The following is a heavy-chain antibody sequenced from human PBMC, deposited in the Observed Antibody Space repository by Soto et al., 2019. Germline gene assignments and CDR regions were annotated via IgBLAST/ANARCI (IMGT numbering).Heavy chain of an antibody. Sequence: PSETLSLTCTVSGGSISSSSYYWGWIRQPPGKGLEWIGSIYYSGSTYYNPSLKSRVTISVDTSKIQFSLKLSSVTAADTAVYYCARETLITMVRGVRKNYYYYGMDVWGQGTTVTVSS. D-gene: IGHD3-10*01. V-gene: IGHV4-39*02. CDR1: GGSISSSSYY. CDR3: ARETLITMVRGVRKNYYYYGMDV. CDR2: IYYSGST. J-gene: IGHJ6*02.